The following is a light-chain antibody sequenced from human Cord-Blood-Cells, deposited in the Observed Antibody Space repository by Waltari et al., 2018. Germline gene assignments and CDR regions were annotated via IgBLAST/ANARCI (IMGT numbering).Light chain of an antibody. J-gene: IGKJ4*01. CDR2: WAS. CDR1: QSVLYSSNNKNY. V-gene: IGKV4-1*01. Sequence: DIVMTQFPDSLAVSLGERATINCKSSQSVLYSSNNKNYLAWYQQKPGPPPKLLIYWASTRESGVPDRFSGSGSGTDFTLTISSLQAEDVAVYYCQQYYSTSLTFGGGTKVEIK. CDR3: QQYYSTSLT.